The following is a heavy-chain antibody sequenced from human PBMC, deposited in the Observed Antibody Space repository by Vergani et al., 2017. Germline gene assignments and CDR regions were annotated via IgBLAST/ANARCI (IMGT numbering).Heavy chain of an antibody. CDR2: ISGSGGST. D-gene: IGHD2-2*01. Sequence: EVQLLESGGGLVQPGGSLRLSCAASGFTFSSYAMSWVRQAPGKGLEWVSAISGSGGSTYYADSVKGRFTISRDNSKNTLYLQMNSLRAEDTAVYYCAKEGYCRSTSCNPTPHNEATDGMDVWGQGTTVTVSS. V-gene: IGHV3-23*01. J-gene: IGHJ6*02. CDR1: GFTFSSYA. CDR3: AKEGYCRSTSCNPTPHNEATDGMDV.